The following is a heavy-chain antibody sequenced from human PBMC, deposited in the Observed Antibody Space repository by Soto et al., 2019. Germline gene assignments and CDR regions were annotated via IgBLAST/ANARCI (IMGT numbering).Heavy chain of an antibody. CDR1: GFTFNIFG. D-gene: IGHD3-22*01. V-gene: IGHV3-30*18. CDR3: AKSSLGYDSSGFQFWFFDL. CDR2: ISYDGSTK. Sequence: GGSLILSCAASGFTFNIFGMHWVRQAPGKGLEWVTIISYDGSTKYYADSVKGRFAISRDNSKNTLYLQMNSLRADDTAVYYCAKSSLGYDSSGFQFWFFDLWGRGTLVTVSS. J-gene: IGHJ2*01.